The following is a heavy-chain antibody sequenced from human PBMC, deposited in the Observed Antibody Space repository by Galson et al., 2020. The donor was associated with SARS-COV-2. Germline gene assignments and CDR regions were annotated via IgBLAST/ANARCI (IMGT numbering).Heavy chain of an antibody. CDR2: IGTAGDT. CDR3: ARGAYPYYYYYYMDV. Sequence: RQATGKGLEWVSAIGTAGDTYYPGSVKGRFTISRENAKNSLYLQMNSLRAGDTAVYYCARGAYPYYYYYYMDVWGKGTTVTVSS. V-gene: IGHV3-13*01. J-gene: IGHJ6*03. D-gene: IGHD3-16*01.